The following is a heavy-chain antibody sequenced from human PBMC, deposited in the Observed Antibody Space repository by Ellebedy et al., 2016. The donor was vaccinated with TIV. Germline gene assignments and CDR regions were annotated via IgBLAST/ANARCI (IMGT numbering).Heavy chain of an antibody. Sequence: SETLSLTCTVSGGSISSYYWSWIRQPAGKGLEWIGHIYTSGSTNYNPSLKSRVTMSVDTSKNQFSLKLSSVTAADTAVYYCARGGVPAAPYNWFDPWGQGTLVTVSS. CDR2: IYTSGST. V-gene: IGHV4-4*07. D-gene: IGHD2-2*01. CDR3: ARGGVPAAPYNWFDP. CDR1: GGSISSYY. J-gene: IGHJ5*02.